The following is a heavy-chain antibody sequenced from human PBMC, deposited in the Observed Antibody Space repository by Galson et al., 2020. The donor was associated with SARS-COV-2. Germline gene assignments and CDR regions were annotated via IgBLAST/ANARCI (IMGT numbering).Heavy chain of an antibody. D-gene: IGHD3-16*02. CDR1: GDSVRHYY. CDR3: VRDLIWLVELSDDAFDI. Sequence: ASETLSLTCTVSGDSVRHYYWSWIRQAAGKGLQWLGHIYSSETTNYKYNPSLKSRIAMSIDTSKNQFSLTLRSVSAADTAVYYCVRDLIWLVELSDDAFDIWGPGTMVTVSS. CDR2: IYSSETT. V-gene: IGHV4-4*07. J-gene: IGHJ3*02.